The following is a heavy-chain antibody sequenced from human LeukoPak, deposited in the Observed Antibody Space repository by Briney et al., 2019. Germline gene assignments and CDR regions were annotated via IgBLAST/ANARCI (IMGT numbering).Heavy chain of an antibody. V-gene: IGHV3-30*02. CDR1: GFTFSNFG. J-gene: IGHJ1*01. D-gene: IGHD1-26*01. Sequence: PGGSLRLSCAASGFTFSNFGMHWVRQAPGKGLEWVAFVRFDGSDKYYTNSVKGRFTISRDNSKNTLYLQMNSLRAEDTAVYYCARERAIRGATAEYFQHWGQGTLVTVSS. CDR3: ARERAIRGATAEYFQH. CDR2: VRFDGSDK.